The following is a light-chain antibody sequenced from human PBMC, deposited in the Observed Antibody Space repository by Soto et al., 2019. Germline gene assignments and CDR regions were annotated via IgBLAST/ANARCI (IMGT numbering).Light chain of an antibody. V-gene: IGLV2-14*03. CDR2: EVT. J-gene: IGLJ2*01. Sequence: QSVLTQPASVSGSPGQSITFSCTGSSSDVGAYNSVSWYQQHPGKAPKLIIYEVTNRPSGVSNRFSGSKSGNTASLTISGLQAEDEADYYCSSFTRRTTVLFGGGTKLTV. CDR1: SSDVGAYNS. CDR3: SSFTRRTTVL.